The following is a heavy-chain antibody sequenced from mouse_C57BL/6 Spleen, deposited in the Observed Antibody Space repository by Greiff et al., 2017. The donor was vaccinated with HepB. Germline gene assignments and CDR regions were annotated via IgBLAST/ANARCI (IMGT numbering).Heavy chain of an antibody. Sequence: VQLQQSGPELVKPGASVKISCKASGYSFTSYYIHWVKQRPGQGLEWIGWIYPGSGNTKYNEKFKGKATLTADTSSSTAYMQLSSLTSEDSAVYYCAREAGDYLWYFDVWGTGTTVTVSS. V-gene: IGHV1-66*01. CDR2: IYPGSGNT. CDR3: AREAGDYLWYFDV. D-gene: IGHD2-4*01. CDR1: GYSFTSYY. J-gene: IGHJ1*03.